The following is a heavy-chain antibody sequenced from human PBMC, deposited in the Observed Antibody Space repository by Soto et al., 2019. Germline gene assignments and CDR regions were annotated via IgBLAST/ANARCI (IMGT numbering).Heavy chain of an antibody. V-gene: IGHV1-18*01. Sequence: QVQLVQSGTEVKKPGASVRVSCKASADTFKSYGISWVRQAPGQGLEWMGWISAFNGNTNYAQNLQGRVTMTIDTSTNTAYLELRSLTSDDTAVYYCAPDVVFDYWGQGTLVTVSS. CDR2: ISAFNGNT. CDR3: APDVVFDY. CDR1: ADTFKSYG. J-gene: IGHJ4*02. D-gene: IGHD2-21*01.